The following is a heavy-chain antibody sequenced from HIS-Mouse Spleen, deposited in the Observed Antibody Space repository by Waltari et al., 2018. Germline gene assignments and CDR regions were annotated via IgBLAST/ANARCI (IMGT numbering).Heavy chain of an antibody. CDR3: ARDFHYYGSGSYYNGFDY. J-gene: IGHJ4*02. V-gene: IGHV1-69*04. D-gene: IGHD3-10*01. CDR2: ISPILGIA. Sequence: QVQLVQSGAEVKKPGSSVKVSCKASGGTFSSYAISWVRQSPGQGLEWMGRISPILGIANYAQKFQGRVTITADKSTSTAYMELSSLRSEDTAVYYCARDFHYYGSGSYYNGFDYWGQGTLVTVSS. CDR1: GGTFSSYA.